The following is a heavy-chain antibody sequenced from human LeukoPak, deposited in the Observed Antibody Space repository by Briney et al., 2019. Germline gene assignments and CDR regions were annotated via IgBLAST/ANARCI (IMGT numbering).Heavy chain of an antibody. CDR3: ASYPYSSSWSQNYYYGMDV. Sequence: GGSLRLSCAASGFTFSSYWMHWVRQAPGKGLVWVSRINSDGSSTSYADSVKGRFTISRDNAKNSLYLQMNSLRAEDTAVYYCASYPYSSSWSQNYYYGMDVWGQGTTVTVSS. D-gene: IGHD6-13*01. J-gene: IGHJ6*02. V-gene: IGHV3-74*01. CDR1: GFTFSSYW. CDR2: INSDGSST.